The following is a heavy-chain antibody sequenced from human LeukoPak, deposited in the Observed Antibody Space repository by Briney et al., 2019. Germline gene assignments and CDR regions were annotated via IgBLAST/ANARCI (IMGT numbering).Heavy chain of an antibody. J-gene: IGHJ6*03. CDR1: GGSISSGGYS. CDR2: IYYSGIT. Sequence: PSETLSLTCAVSGGSISSGGYSWSWIQQPPGKGLEWIGYIYYSGITNYNPSLKSRVTISVDTFKNQFSLKLSSVTAADTAVYYCARGEVVVVAATSPNYYYYHYMDVWGKGTTVTISS. V-gene: IGHV4-61*08. CDR3: ARGEVVVVAATSPNYYYYHYMDV. D-gene: IGHD2-15*01.